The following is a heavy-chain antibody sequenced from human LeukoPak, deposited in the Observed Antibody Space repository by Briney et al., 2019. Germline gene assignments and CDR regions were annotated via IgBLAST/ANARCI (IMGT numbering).Heavy chain of an antibody. J-gene: IGHJ6*02. Sequence: ASVKVSCKASGYTFTSYDINWVRQATGQGLEWMGWMNPNSGNTGYAQKFQGRVTMTRDTSITTAYMELSSLRSEDTAVYYCARIYCSSTSCYTYYGMDVWGQGTTVTVSS. CDR3: ARIYCSSTSCYTYYGMDV. V-gene: IGHV1-8*01. D-gene: IGHD2-2*02. CDR1: GYTFTSYD. CDR2: MNPNSGNT.